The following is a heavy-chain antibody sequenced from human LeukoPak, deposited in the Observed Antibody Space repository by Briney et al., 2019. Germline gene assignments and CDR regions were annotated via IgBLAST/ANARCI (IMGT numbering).Heavy chain of an antibody. J-gene: IGHJ4*02. CDR1: GGSISSSSYY. CDR3: ARWPSGYNYGLFDC. CDR2: IYYSAST. V-gene: IGHV4-39*01. Sequence: SETLSLTCTVSGGSISSSSYYWGWIRQPPGKGLEWIGSIYYSASTYYNPSLKSRVTISVDTSTNQFSLKLSSVTAADTAVYYCARWPSGYNYGLFDCWGQGTLVTVSS. D-gene: IGHD5-18*01.